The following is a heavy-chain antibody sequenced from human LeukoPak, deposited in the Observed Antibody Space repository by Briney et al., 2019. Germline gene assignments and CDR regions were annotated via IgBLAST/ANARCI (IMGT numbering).Heavy chain of an antibody. CDR2: ISGNGHTI. CDR3: ARDDGASSLLDF. D-gene: IGHD3-16*02. CDR1: GFTFHVYA. V-gene: IGHV3-43*02. J-gene: IGHJ4*02. Sequence: GGSLRLSCAASGFTFHVYAIYWVRQAPGKGLEWVSLISGNGHTISYADSVRGRFTVSRDNTKNSLYLQMDSLTTEDTAVYYCARDDGASSLLDFWGQGTLVTVSS.